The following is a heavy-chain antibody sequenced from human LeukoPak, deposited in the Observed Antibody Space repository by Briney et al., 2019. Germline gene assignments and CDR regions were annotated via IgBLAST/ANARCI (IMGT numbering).Heavy chain of an antibody. CDR2: IYSGGTT. Sequence: GGSLRLSCAASGFTVSSNYISWVRQAPGKGLEWVSLIYSGGTTYYADSVKGRFTISRDNSKNTLYLQMNSLRAEGTATYFCARGHNSRAGVTDCCPLDYWGQGTLVTVSS. CDR3: ARGHNSRAGVTDCCPLDY. CDR1: GFTVSSNY. V-gene: IGHV3-66*01. D-gene: IGHD2-21*02. J-gene: IGHJ4*02.